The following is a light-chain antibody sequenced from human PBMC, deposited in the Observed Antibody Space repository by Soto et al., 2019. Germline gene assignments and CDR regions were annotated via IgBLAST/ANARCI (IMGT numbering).Light chain of an antibody. CDR1: SSDVGGYDY. J-gene: IGLJ2*01. V-gene: IGLV2-14*01. Sequence: QSVLTQPASVSGSPGQSITISCTGTSSDVGGYDYVSWYQHHPGKVPKLIIYEVSKRPSGASHRFSGSKSGNAASLTISGLQAEDEADYYCSSYTSSSALVFGGGTKVTVL. CDR2: EVS. CDR3: SSYTSSSALV.